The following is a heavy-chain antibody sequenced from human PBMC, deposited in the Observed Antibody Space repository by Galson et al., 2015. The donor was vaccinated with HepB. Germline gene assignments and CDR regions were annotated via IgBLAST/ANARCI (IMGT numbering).Heavy chain of an antibody. CDR2: IKQDGSEK. D-gene: IGHD3-22*01. CDR3: ARQFRSPPPMGSSGYYQTYYFDY. J-gene: IGHJ4*02. Sequence: SLRLSCAASGFTFSSYWMRWVRQAPGKGLEWVANIKQDGSEKYYVDSVKGRFTISRDNAKNSLYLQMNSLRAEDTAVYYCARQFRSPPPMGSSGYYQTYYFDYWGQGTLVTVSS. CDR1: GFTFSSYW. V-gene: IGHV3-7*03.